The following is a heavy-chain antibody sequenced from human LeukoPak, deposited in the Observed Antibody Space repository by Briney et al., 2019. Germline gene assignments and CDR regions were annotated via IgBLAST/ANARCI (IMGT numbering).Heavy chain of an antibody. J-gene: IGHJ4*02. CDR3: ARRHVEYSSSSDPYYFDY. CDR1: GFTFSSYA. D-gene: IGHD6-6*01. CDR2: ISYDGSNK. V-gene: IGHV3-30*04. Sequence: GGSLRLSCAASGFTFSSYAMHWVRQAPGKGLEWVAVISYDGSNKYYADSVKGRFTISRDNSKNTLYLQMNSLRAEDTAVYYCARRHVEYSSSSDPYYFDYWGQGTLVTVSS.